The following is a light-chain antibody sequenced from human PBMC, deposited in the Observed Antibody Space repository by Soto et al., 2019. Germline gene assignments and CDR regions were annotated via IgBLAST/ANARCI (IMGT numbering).Light chain of an antibody. CDR2: DVS. J-gene: IGLJ1*01. CDR3: SSSTSSSTIYV. V-gene: IGLV2-14*01. Sequence: QSALTQPASVSGSPGQSITISCTGTSSDVGGYNYVSWYQQHPGKAPKLMIYDVSNRPSGVSNRFSGSKSGNTASLPISGLQAEDEADYYCSSSTSSSTIYVFGAGTKVTVL. CDR1: SSDVGGYNY.